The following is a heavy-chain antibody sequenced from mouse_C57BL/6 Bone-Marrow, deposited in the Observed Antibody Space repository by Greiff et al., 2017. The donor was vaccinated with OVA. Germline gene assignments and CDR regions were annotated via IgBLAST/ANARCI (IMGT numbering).Heavy chain of an antibody. J-gene: IGHJ2*01. CDR3: ADGNYWYFDY. CDR1: GYAFSSSW. D-gene: IGHD2-1*01. CDR2: IYPGDGDT. V-gene: IGHV1-82*01. Sequence: VQRVESGPELVKPGASVKISCKASGYAFSSSWMNWVKQRPGKGLEWIGLIYPGDGDTNYNGKFKGKATLTADKSSSTAYMQLSSLTSEDSAVYFCADGNYWYFDYWGQGTTLTVSS.